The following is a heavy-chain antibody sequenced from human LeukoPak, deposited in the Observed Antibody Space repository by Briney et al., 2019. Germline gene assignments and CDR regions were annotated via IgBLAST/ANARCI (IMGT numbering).Heavy chain of an antibody. CDR3: ARGYGGELFRVFRY. V-gene: IGHV1-8*01. CDR1: GYTFTSYD. Sequence: ASVKVSCKASGYTFTSYDINWVRQATGQGLEWMGWMNPNSGNTGYAQKFQGRVTTTRNTSISTAYMELSSLRSEDTAVYYCARGYGGELFRVFRYWGQGTLVTVSS. D-gene: IGHD3-10*01. CDR2: MNPNSGNT. J-gene: IGHJ4*02.